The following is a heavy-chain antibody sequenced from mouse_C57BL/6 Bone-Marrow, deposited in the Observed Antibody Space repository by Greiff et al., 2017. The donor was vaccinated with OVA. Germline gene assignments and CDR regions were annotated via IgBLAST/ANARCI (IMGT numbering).Heavy chain of an antibody. CDR1: GFTFSDYG. J-gene: IGHJ2*01. Sequence: EVNLVESGGGLVKPGGCLKLSCAASGFTFSDYGMHWVRQAPEKGLEWVAYISSGSSTIYYADTVKGRFTISRDNAKNTLFLQMTSLRSEDTAMYYCARPQLAHFDDWGQGTTLTVSS. CDR2: ISSGSSTI. CDR3: ARPQLAHFDD. D-gene: IGHD4-1*02. V-gene: IGHV5-17*01.